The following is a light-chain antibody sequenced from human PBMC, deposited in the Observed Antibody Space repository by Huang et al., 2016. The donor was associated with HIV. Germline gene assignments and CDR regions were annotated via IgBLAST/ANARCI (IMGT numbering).Light chain of an antibody. CDR2: DAS. J-gene: IGKJ2*01. V-gene: IGKV3-11*01. CDR3: QQRSAWPRT. Sequence: EIVLTQSPATLSLSPGESATLSCRTSQSVFSYLAWYQQRPGQAPRLLIYDASNSATGVSARFSGSGSGTDFALTISSLESEDFAVYYCQQRSAWPRTFGQGTKLEI. CDR1: QSVFSY.